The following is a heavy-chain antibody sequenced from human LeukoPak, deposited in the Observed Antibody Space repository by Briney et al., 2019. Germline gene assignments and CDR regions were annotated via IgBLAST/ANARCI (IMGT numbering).Heavy chain of an antibody. CDR1: GFTISSYW. Sequence: PGGSLRLSCAAAGFTISSYWMHWVRQAPGKGLLLVSRINSDGSSTSYADSVKGRFTISRDNAKNTLYLQMNSLRAEDTAVYYCASGYCSSTSCYPDGIDYWGQGTLVTVSS. J-gene: IGHJ4*02. V-gene: IGHV3-74*01. CDR3: ASGYCSSTSCYPDGIDY. D-gene: IGHD2-2*01. CDR2: INSDGSST.